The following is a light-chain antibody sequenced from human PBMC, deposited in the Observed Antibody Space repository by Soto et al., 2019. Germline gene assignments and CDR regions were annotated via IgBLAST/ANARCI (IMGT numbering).Light chain of an antibody. CDR3: QQYQSLT. CDR1: QSVSSSY. J-gene: IGKJ4*01. CDR2: GAS. Sequence: IVLTQSPAILALSPGYRATLYCRASQSVSSSYLAWYQHKPXQAXRLLIHGASSRVTGIPDRFSGSGSGTDFTLTITRLEPEDVAVYYCQQYQSLTFGGGTKVDIK. V-gene: IGKV3-20*01.